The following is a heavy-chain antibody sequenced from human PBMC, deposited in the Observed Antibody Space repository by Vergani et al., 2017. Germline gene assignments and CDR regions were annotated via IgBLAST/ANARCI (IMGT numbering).Heavy chain of an antibody. J-gene: IGHJ2*01. V-gene: IGHV1-2*02. D-gene: IGHD3-22*01. CDR2: INPNSGGT. CDR3: ATLTLDYYDSSGYSPWYFDL. Sequence: QVQLVQSGAEVKKPGASVKVSCKASGYTFTGYYMHWVRQAPGQGLEWMGWINPNSGGTNYAQKFQGRVTMTEDTSTDTAYMELSSLRSEDTAVYYCATLTLDYYDSSGYSPWYFDLWGRGTLVTVSS. CDR1: GYTFTGYY.